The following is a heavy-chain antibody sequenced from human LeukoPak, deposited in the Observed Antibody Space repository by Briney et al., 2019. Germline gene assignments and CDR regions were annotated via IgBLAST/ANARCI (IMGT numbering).Heavy chain of an antibody. CDR1: GGSISSGGYY. CDR2: IYHSGST. CDR3: ARCRLGYRLSSGGDYTFDY. Sequence: SETLSLTCTVSGGSISSGGYYWSWIRQPPGKGLEWIGYIYHSGSTYYNPSLKSRVTISVDRSKNQFSLKLSSVTAADTAVYYCARCRLGYRLSSGGDYTFDYWGQGTLVTVSS. J-gene: IGHJ4*02. D-gene: IGHD4-17*01. V-gene: IGHV4-30-2*01.